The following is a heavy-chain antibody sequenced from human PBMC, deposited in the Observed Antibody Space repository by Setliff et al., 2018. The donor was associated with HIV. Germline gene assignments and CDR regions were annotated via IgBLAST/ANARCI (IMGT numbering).Heavy chain of an antibody. CDR1: GGSISSSSYY. CDR3: ARVPVAGANWFDP. J-gene: IGHJ5*02. CDR2: IYYSGST. V-gene: IGHV4-39*01. D-gene: IGHD2-21*01. Sequence: ASETLSLTCTVSGGSISSSSYYWGWIRQPPGKGLEWIGSIYYSGSTYYNPSLKSRVTISVDTSKNQFSLKLSSVTAADQGVYYCARVPVAGANWFDPWGLGTLVTVSS.